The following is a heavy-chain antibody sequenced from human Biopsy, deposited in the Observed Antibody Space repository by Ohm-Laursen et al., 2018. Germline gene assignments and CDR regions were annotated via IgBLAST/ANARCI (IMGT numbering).Heavy chain of an antibody. Sequence: GTLSLTCSVSGGSIGSFFWSWIRQPPGKGLEWIGYIYYSGSTNYNPSLRSRVTISVDRSKNQFSLELRSVTAADTAVYYCARVGAGAPSIDYFDYWGQGALVTVSS. CDR3: ARVGAGAPSIDYFDY. CDR1: GGSIGSFF. D-gene: IGHD1-26*01. J-gene: IGHJ4*02. CDR2: IYYSGST. V-gene: IGHV4-59*01.